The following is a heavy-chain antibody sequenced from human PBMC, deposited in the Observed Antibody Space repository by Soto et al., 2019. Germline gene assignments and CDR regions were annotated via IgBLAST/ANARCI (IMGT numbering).Heavy chain of an antibody. D-gene: IGHD2-15*01. CDR2: IYYSGST. CDR3: ARDRGGYCSGGSCYSVGYYGMDV. V-gene: IGHV4-31*03. Sequence: QVQLQESGPGLVKPSQTLSLTCTVSGGSISSGGYYWSWIRQHPGKGLEWIGYIYYSGSTYYNPSLQSRVTISVDTSKNQFSLKLSSVTAADTAVYYCARDRGGYCSGGSCYSVGYYGMDVWGQGTTVTVSS. CDR1: GGSISSGGYY. J-gene: IGHJ6*02.